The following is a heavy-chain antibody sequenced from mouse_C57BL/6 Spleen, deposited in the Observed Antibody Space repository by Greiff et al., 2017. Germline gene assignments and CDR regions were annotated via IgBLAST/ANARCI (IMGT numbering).Heavy chain of an antibody. CDR1: GYTFTDYY. CDR3: ARDYYGRVYWYFDV. D-gene: IGHD1-1*01. J-gene: IGHJ1*03. CDR2: IYPGSGNT. V-gene: IGHV1-76*01. Sequence: QVQLQQSGAELVRPGASVKLSCKASGYTFTDYYINWVKQRPGQGLEWIARIYPGSGNTYYTEKFKGKATLTAEKSSSTAYLQLSSLTSEDSAVYFCARDYYGRVYWYFDVWGTGTTVTVSS.